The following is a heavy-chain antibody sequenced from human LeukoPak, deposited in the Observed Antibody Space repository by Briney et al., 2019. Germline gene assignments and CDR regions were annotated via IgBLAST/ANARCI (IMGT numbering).Heavy chain of an antibody. CDR1: GGTLSSYA. D-gene: IGHD6-13*01. CDR3: ARSIAAAGTIFFDY. V-gene: IGHV1-69*04. Sequence: SVKVSCKASGGTLSSYAISRVRQAPGKGREWMGSIIPILGIANYAQKFQGRVTITADKSTSSAYMELSSLRSEDTAVYYCARSIAAAGTIFFDYWGQGTLVTVSS. CDR2: IIPILGIA. J-gene: IGHJ4*02.